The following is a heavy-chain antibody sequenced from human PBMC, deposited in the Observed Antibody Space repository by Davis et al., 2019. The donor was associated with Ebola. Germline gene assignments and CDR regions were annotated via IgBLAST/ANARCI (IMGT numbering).Heavy chain of an antibody. CDR3: AREGYYDSSGYSFEVIDY. CDR1: GFTFSGSA. J-gene: IGHJ4*02. CDR2: ISSSSSTI. V-gene: IGHV3-48*02. D-gene: IGHD3-22*01. Sequence: GESLKISCAASGFTFSGSAMHWVRQASGKGLEWVSYISSSSSTIYYADSVKGRFTISRDNAKNSLYLQMNSLRDEDTAVYYCAREGYYDSSGYSFEVIDYWGQGTLVTVSS.